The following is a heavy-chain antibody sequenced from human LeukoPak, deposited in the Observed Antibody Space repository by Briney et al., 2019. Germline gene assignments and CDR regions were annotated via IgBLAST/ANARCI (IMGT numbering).Heavy chain of an antibody. D-gene: IGHD6-13*01. Sequence: GGSLRLSCAASGFTFSNYAIHWVRQAPGKGLEWVAVISYDGSNKYYADSVKGRFAISRDNSKNTLFLQLNSLRGDDTAVYYCAKAGSSSWYLDYWGQGTLVTVSS. CDR1: GFTFSNYA. CDR3: AKAGSSSWYLDY. J-gene: IGHJ4*02. V-gene: IGHV3-30*09. CDR2: ISYDGSNK.